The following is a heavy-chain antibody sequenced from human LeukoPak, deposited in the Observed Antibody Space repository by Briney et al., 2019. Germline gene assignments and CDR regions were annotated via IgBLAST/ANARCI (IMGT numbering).Heavy chain of an antibody. J-gene: IGHJ6*02. V-gene: IGHV3-33*01. CDR2: IWYDGSNK. D-gene: IGHD6-19*01. Sequence: GGSLRLSCAASGFTFSSYGMHWVRQAPGKGLEWVAVIWYDGSNKYYADSVKGRFTISRDSSKNTLYLQMNSLRAEDTAVYYCARDSTYSSGWYLPYYYYYGMDVWGQGTTVTVSS. CDR1: GFTFSSYG. CDR3: ARDSTYSSGWYLPYYYYYGMDV.